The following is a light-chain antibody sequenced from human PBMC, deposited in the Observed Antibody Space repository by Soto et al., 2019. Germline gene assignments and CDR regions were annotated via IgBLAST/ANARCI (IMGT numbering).Light chain of an antibody. J-gene: IGLJ2*01. CDR3: TSYSSSSPVL. CDR1: SSDVGAYNY. CDR2: EVT. V-gene: IGLV2-14*01. Sequence: QPVLTQPASVSGSLGQSITISCTGTSSDVGAYNYVSWYQQHPDKAPKLLIFEVTNRPSGVSGRFSGSKSGITASLSISGLQPEDEADYYCTSYSSSSPVLFGGGTKVTVL.